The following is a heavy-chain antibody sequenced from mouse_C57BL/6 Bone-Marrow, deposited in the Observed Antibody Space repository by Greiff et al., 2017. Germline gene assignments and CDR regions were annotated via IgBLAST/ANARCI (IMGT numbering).Heavy chain of an antibody. J-gene: IGHJ3*01. CDR1: GFTFSDYG. D-gene: IGHD2-1*01. CDR3: ARGIYGNYDAY. CDR2: ISSGSSTI. Sequence: DVKFVESGGGLVKPGGSLKLSCAASGFTFSDYGMHWVRQAPEKGLGWFAYISSGSSTIYYADTVKGRFTISRDNAKNTLFLQMTSLLSEDTAMYYCARGIYGNYDAYWGQGTLVTVSA. V-gene: IGHV5-17*01.